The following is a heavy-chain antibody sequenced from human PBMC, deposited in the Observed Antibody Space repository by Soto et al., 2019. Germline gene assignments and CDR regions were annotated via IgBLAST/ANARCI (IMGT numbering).Heavy chain of an antibody. V-gene: IGHV4-59*08. CDR1: GGSISSYY. D-gene: IGHD3-10*01. CDR2: IYYSGST. CDR3: AGHPGALREYNWFDP. J-gene: IGHJ5*02. Sequence: QVQLQESGPGLVKPSETLSLTCTVSGGSISSYYWSWIRQPPGKGLEWIGYIYYSGSTNYNPSLKSRVTISVDTSRNQCSLQLSPVTAADTAVYYLAGHPGALREYNWFDPWGQGTLVTVSS.